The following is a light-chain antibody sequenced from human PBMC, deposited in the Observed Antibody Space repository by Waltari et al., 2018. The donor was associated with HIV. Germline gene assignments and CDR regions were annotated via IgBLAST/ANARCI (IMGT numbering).Light chain of an antibody. CDR3: SSYSGINDVGV. CDR2: EVN. Sequence: QSALTQPPSASGSLGQSVTISCSGTRTDAGHYNYVSWYQQHPGKAPKLIIYEVNKRPSGVPDRFSGSKSGNTASLTVSGLQAEDEGDYYCSSYSGINDVGVFGGGTKLTVL. J-gene: IGLJ3*02. V-gene: IGLV2-8*01. CDR1: RTDAGHYNY.